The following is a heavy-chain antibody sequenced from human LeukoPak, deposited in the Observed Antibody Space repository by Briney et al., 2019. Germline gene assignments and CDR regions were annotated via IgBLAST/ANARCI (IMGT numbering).Heavy chain of an antibody. CDR3: ARGPHGAIFGVVPYYFDY. Sequence: SETLSLTCAVYGGSFSGYYWSWIRQPPGKGLEWIGEINHSGSTNYNPSLKSRVTISVDTSKNQFSLRLSSVTAADTAVYYCARGPHGAIFGVVPYYFDYWGQGTLVTVSS. V-gene: IGHV4-34*01. J-gene: IGHJ4*02. CDR1: GGSFSGYY. D-gene: IGHD3-3*01. CDR2: INHSGST.